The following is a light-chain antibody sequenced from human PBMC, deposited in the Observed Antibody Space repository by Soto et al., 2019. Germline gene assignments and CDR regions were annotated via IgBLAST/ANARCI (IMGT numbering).Light chain of an antibody. J-gene: IGLJ3*02. Sequence: QAVVTQPASVSGSPGQSITIFCTGTSSDVGAYKFVSWYRHHPGRAPQVMIYEVTNRPSGVSSRFSGSKSGNTASLTISGLQPEDEGDYYCSSYSSTSTPWVFGGGTKLTVL. CDR1: SSDVGAYKF. CDR2: EVT. V-gene: IGLV2-14*01. CDR3: SSYSSTSTPWV.